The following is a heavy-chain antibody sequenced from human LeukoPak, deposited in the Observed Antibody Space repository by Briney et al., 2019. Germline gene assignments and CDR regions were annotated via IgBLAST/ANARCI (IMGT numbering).Heavy chain of an antibody. CDR2: INPNSGGT. CDR3: ARDPRGYSGYDWDY. V-gene: IGHV1-2*02. Sequence: GASVKVSCKASGYTFTGYYMHWVRQAPGQGLEWMGWINPNSGGTNYAQKFQGRVTMTRDTSISTAYMELSRLRSDDTAVYYCARDPRGYSGYDWDYWGQGTLVTVSS. D-gene: IGHD5-12*01. CDR1: GYTFTGYY. J-gene: IGHJ4*02.